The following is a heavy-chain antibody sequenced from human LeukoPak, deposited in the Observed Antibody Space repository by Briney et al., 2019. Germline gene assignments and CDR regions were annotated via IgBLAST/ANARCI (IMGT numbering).Heavy chain of an antibody. CDR1: GFTFSSYW. CDR2: IRYDGSNK. V-gene: IGHV3-30*02. CDR3: AKDAPAPIDAFDI. J-gene: IGHJ3*02. D-gene: IGHD2-2*01. Sequence: PGGSLRLSCAASGFTFSSYWMHWVRQAPGKGLEWVAFIRYDGSNKYYADSVKGRFTISRDNSKNTLYLQMNSLRAEDTAVYYCAKDAPAPIDAFDIWGQGTMVTVSS.